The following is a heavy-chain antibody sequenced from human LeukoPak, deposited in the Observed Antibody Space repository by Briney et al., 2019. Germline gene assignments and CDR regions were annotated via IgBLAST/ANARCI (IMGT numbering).Heavy chain of an antibody. CDR2: IVVGSGNT. Sequence: SVTVSCKASGFTFTSSAVQWVRQARGQRLEWIGWIVVGSGNTNYAQKFQERVTITRDMSTSTAYMELSSLRSEDTAVYYCAAVNFWSGYYDAFDIWGQGTMVTVSS. J-gene: IGHJ3*02. CDR3: AAVNFWSGYYDAFDI. CDR1: GFTFTSSA. V-gene: IGHV1-58*01. D-gene: IGHD3-3*01.